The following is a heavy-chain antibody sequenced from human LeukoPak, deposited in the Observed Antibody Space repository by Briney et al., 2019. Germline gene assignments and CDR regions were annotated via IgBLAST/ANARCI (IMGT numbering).Heavy chain of an antibody. CDR1: GYTFTSYG. D-gene: IGHD2-2*01. V-gene: IGHV1-18*01. J-gene: IGHJ6*02. CDR3: ARVSCSSTSCYGRGYSYYYYGMDV. CDR2: ISAYNGNT. Sequence: ASVKVSCKASGYTFTSYGISWVRQAPGQGLDWMGWISAYNGNTNYAQKLQGRVTMTTDTSTSTAYMELRSLRSDDTAVYYCARVSCSSTSCYGRGYSYYYYGMDVWGQGTTVTVSS.